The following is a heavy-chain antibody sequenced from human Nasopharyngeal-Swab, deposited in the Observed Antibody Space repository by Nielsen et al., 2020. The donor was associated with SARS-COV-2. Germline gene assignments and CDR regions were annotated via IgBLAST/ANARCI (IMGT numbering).Heavy chain of an antibody. CDR3: ARVGLHYYDSSGPFDY. Sequence: SLKISCAASGFTFSSYEMNWVRQAPGKGLEWVSYISSSGSTIYYAVSVKGRFTISRDNAKNSLYLQMNSLRAEDTAVYYCARVGLHYYDSSGPFDYWGQGTLVTVSS. CDR1: GFTFSSYE. D-gene: IGHD3-22*01. V-gene: IGHV3-48*03. CDR2: ISSSGSTI. J-gene: IGHJ4*02.